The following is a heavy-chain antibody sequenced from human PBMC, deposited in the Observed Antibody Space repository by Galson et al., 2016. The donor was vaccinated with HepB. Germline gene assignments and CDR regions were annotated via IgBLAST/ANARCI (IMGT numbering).Heavy chain of an antibody. Sequence: SLRLSCAASGFIFRSYWMSWVRQAPGKGLEWVANINQDGSNKDYTESVKGRFTISRDNSKNTLFLQMNSLRAEDTAMYFCAKESDIYYDSRGYPDFWGQGTLVTVSS. J-gene: IGHJ4*02. CDR3: AKESDIYYDSRGYPDF. V-gene: IGHV3-7*04. D-gene: IGHD3-22*01. CDR2: INQDGSNK. CDR1: GFIFRSYW.